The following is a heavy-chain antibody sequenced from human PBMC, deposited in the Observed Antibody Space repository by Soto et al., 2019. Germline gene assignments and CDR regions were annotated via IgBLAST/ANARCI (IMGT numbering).Heavy chain of an antibody. CDR2: IYHNGSP. D-gene: IGHD4-17*01. J-gene: IGHJ5*02. Sequence: VQLRQAGPGLVKTSGTLSLTCVVSGGSVSSTNWWTWVRQPPGKRLEWIGEIYHNGSPTYIPSLSCRVTISVDKYNNQFSLRLGSMTAADTAVYYCATLPPRIAVTVLPIPTWGQGIQVTVSS. V-gene: IGHV4-4*02. CDR3: ATLPPRIAVTVLPIPT. CDR1: GGSVSSTNW.